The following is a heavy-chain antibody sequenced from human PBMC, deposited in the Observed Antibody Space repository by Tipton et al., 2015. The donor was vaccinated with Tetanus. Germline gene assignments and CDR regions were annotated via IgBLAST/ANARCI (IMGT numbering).Heavy chain of an antibody. J-gene: IGHJ5*02. CDR3: ARLDYAASGYIIRFGP. V-gene: IGHV4-31*03. Sequence: TLSLTCSVSGGSISSGGYYWSWIRQHPGKGLEWIGHIYFSGSAFYNPSLRNRLSMSVDTSKNNFSLRLNSVTAADSAVYYCARLDYAASGYIIRFGPWGQGTLVSVST. CDR2: IYFSGSA. D-gene: IGHD3-3*01. CDR1: GGSISSGGYY.